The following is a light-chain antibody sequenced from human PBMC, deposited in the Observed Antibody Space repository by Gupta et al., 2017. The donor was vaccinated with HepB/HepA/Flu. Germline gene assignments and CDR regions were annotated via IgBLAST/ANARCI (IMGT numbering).Light chain of an antibody. Sequence: DVVLTQSPLSLPVSLVQPASISCRASQSLVHGDGNTYLNWFQQRPSQSPRLLIYKVSNRDSGVPDRFSGSGSGTDFTLTISRLDAEDFGVYYCKQGNRSPGTFGQGTKVEIK. CDR1: QSLVHGDGNTY. V-gene: IGKV2-30*02. CDR3: KQGNRSPGT. J-gene: IGKJ2*02. CDR2: KVS.